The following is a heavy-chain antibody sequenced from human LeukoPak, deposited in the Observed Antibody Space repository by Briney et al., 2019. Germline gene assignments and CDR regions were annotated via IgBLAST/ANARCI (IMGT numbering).Heavy chain of an antibody. CDR2: IYYSGST. CDR3: ARETRNTHYFDY. D-gene: IGHD2-2*02. J-gene: IGHJ4*02. Sequence: SETLSLTCTVSGGSIGSYYWSWIRQPPGKGLEWIGYIYYSGSTKYNPSLKSRVTISLDTSKNQFSLNLSSVTAADTAVYYCARETRNTHYFDYWGQGNLVTVSS. CDR1: GGSIGSYY. V-gene: IGHV4-59*01.